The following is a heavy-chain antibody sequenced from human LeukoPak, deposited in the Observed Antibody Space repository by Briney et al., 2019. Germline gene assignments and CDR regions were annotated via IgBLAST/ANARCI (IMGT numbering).Heavy chain of an antibody. J-gene: IGHJ4*02. V-gene: IGHV4-38-2*01. CDR2: IYHSGSS. CDR1: GYSISSGYY. Sequence: KPSETLSLTCGVSGYSISSGYYWGWIRQPPGKGLEWIGNIYHSGSSYYNPSLKSRVSISVDTSKNQFSLKVSSVTAADTAVYYCARLLVPAAMEHWGQGTLVTVSS. D-gene: IGHD2-2*01. CDR3: ARLLVPAAMEH.